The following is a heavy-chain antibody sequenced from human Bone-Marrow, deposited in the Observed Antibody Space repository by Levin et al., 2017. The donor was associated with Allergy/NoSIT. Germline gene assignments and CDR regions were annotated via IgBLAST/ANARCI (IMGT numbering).Heavy chain of an antibody. V-gene: IGHV4-4*07. J-gene: IGHJ6*02. Sequence: SQTLSLTCTVSGGSISSSYWSWIRQPAGKGLEWIGRIYTSGSTNYNPSLKSRVTMSVDTSKNQFSLKLSSVTAADTAVYYCAGEGYDILTGYPYYGMDVWGQGTTVTVSS. D-gene: IGHD3-9*01. CDR2: IYTSGST. CDR3: AGEGYDILTGYPYYGMDV. CDR1: GGSISSSY.